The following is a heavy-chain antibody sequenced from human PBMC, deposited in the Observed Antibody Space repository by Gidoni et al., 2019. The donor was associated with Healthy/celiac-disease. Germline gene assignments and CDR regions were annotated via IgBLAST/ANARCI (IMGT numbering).Heavy chain of an antibody. D-gene: IGHD6-13*01. CDR3: ARVSWGGIAAAGRNSHFDY. V-gene: IGHV1-2*04. J-gene: IGHJ4*02. CDR2: INPNSGGT. Sequence: QVQLVQSGAEVTKPGASVKVSCKASGYPFTGYYMHWVRQAPGQGLEWMGWINPNSGGTNYAQKFQGWVTMTRDTSISTAYMELSRLRSDDTAVYYCARVSWGGIAAAGRNSHFDYWGQGTLFTVSS. CDR1: GYPFTGYY.